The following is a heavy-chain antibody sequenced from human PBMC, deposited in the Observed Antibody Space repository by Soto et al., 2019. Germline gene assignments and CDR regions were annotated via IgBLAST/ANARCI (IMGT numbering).Heavy chain of an antibody. CDR3: ANPVGYYDFWSGDNDAFDI. Sequence: EVQLLESGGGLVQPGGSLRLSCAASGFTFSSYAMSWVPQAPGKGLEWVPAISGSGGSTYYADPVKGRFTISRDNSKNTLYLQMNSLRAEDTAVYYCANPVGYYDFWSGDNDAFDIWGQGTMVTVSS. CDR2: ISGSGGST. CDR1: GFTFSSYA. J-gene: IGHJ3*02. D-gene: IGHD3-3*01. V-gene: IGHV3-23*01.